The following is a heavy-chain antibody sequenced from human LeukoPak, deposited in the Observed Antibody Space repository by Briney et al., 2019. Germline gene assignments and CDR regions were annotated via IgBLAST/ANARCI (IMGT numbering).Heavy chain of an antibody. J-gene: IGHJ3*02. V-gene: IGHV3-21*04. D-gene: IGHD3-10*01. CDR1: GFTFSSYS. CDR2: ISSSSSYI. CDR3: AKVLIWTYGSGNYYKGAFDI. Sequence: GGSLRLSCAASGFTFSSYSMNWVRQAPGKGLEWVSSISSSSSYIYYADSVKGRFTISRDNAKNSLYLQMNSLRAEDTAVYYCAKVLIWTYGSGNYYKGAFDIWGQGTMVTVFS.